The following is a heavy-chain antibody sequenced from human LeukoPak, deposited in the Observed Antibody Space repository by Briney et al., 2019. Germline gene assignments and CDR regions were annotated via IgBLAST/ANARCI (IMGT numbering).Heavy chain of an antibody. Sequence: GGSLRLFCAASGFTFSSYGMQWVRQAGGKGDERLAIISYDGSNQYYADSVKGRFTISIDNSKNTLYLLMNNLRAEDTAVYYCATMGVGALDYWGQGTLVTVSS. CDR3: ATMGVGALDY. CDR1: GFTFSSYG. CDR2: ISYDGSNQ. V-gene: IGHV3-30*03. J-gene: IGHJ4*02. D-gene: IGHD1-26*01.